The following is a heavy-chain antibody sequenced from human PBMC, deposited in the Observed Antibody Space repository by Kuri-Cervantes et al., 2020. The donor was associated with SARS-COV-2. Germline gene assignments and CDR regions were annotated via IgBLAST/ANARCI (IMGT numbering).Heavy chain of an antibody. CDR3: ARTTSIAARDWFSYYYYMDV. CDR1: GDSINHYY. CDR2: IYYSGST. V-gene: IGHV4-59*01. J-gene: IGHJ6*03. Sequence: SETLSLTCSVSGDSINHYYWSWIRQTAVKGLEWIGYIYYSGSTNYNPSLKSRVTISVDTSKNQFSLKLSSVTAADTAVYYCARTTSIAARDWFSYYYYMDVWGKGTTVTVSS. D-gene: IGHD6-6*01.